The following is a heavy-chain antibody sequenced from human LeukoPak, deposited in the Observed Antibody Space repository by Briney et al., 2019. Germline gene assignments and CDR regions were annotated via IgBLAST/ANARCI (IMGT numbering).Heavy chain of an antibody. CDR2: IIPILGIA. J-gene: IGHJ4*02. Sequence: ASVKVSCKASGGTFSSYAISWVRQAPGQGLEWMGRIIPILGIANYAQKFQGRVTITADKSTSTAYMELSSLRSEDTAVYYCARGFEQWLVENWGQGTLVTVSS. CDR3: ARGFEQWLVEN. V-gene: IGHV1-69*04. D-gene: IGHD6-19*01. CDR1: GGTFSSYA.